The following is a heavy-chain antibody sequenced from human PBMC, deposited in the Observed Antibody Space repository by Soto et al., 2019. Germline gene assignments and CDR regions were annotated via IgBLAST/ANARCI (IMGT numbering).Heavy chain of an antibody. D-gene: IGHD2-15*01. CDR2: ISPKFGRT. J-gene: IGHJ2*01. CDR1: DYIFLAYG. CDR3: ARDDCNGGSCDGGHYLNL. Sequence: QVQLVQSGPEVKKAGASVKVSCTAPPDYIFLAYGFDWVRQAPGQGLEWMGWISPKFGRTNYARTLQDRFTMTTDVSTKTGSMELRDRRSDDTAVYYCARDDCNGGSCDGGHYLNLWGSGTPISVSS. V-gene: IGHV1-18*01.